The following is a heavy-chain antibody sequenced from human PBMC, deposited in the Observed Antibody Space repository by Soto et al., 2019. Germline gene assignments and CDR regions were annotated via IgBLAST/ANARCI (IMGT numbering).Heavy chain of an antibody. Sequence: EVQLVESGGGLVKPGGSLRLSCAASGFTFSSYSMNWVRQAPGKGLEWVSSISSSSYIYYADSVKGRFTISRDNAKNSLYLQMNSLRAEDTAVYYCARQPITGTTKVYYYYMDVWGKGTTVTVSS. J-gene: IGHJ6*03. CDR1: GFTFSSYS. D-gene: IGHD1-7*01. CDR2: ISSSSYI. CDR3: ARQPITGTTKVYYYYMDV. V-gene: IGHV3-21*01.